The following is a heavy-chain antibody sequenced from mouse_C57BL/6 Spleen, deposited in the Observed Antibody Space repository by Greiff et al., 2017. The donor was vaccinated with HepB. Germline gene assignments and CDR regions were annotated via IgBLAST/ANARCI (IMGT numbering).Heavy chain of an antibody. CDR1: GYAFSSYW. J-gene: IGHJ2*01. V-gene: IGHV1-80*01. CDR2: IYPGEGDT. CDR3: ARYYYGCSYLDY. D-gene: IGHD1-1*01. Sequence: VKVEEPGAELVKPGASVKISCKASGYAFSSYWMNWVKQRPGRGLEWIGQIYPGEGDTNYNGKFKGKATLTADKASSTAYMPLRSRTSEDSAVEFCARYYYGCSYLDYWGQGTTLTVSS.